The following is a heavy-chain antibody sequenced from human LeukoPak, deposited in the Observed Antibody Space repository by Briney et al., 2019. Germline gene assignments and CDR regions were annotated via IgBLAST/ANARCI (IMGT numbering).Heavy chain of an antibody. Sequence: GASVKVSCKASGYTFTSYYIHWVRQAPGQGLEWMGIIYPGGGSTNSAQKFQGRVTITRNTSISTAYMELSSLRSEDTAVYYCARGCRRRKAYYYYYYMDVWGKGTTVTVSS. CDR3: ARGCRRRKAYYYYYYMDV. CDR2: IYPGGGST. CDR1: GYTFTSYY. J-gene: IGHJ6*03. D-gene: IGHD2-15*01. V-gene: IGHV1-46*01.